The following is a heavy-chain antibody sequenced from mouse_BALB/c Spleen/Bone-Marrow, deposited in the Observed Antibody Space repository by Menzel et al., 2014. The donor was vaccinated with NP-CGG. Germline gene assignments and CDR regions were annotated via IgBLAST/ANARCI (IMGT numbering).Heavy chain of an antibody. V-gene: IGHV3-5*02. Sequence: EVHLVESGPGLVKPSQTVSLTCAVTGISITTGNYRWSWIRQFSGNKLEWIGYIYYSGTITYNPSLTSRTTITRDTSKNQFFLEMNSLTAEDTATYYCARYLGAYFDYWGQGTTLTVSS. J-gene: IGHJ2*01. CDR1: GISITTGNYR. CDR2: IYYSGTI. D-gene: IGHD1-1*01. CDR3: ARYLGAYFDY.